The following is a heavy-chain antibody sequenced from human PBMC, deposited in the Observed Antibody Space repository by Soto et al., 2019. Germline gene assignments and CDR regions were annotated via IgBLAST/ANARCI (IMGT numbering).Heavy chain of an antibody. D-gene: IGHD3-22*01. CDR3: TTVNPYNYDCRGHYY. Sequence: GGSLRLSCAASGFTFSNAWMNWVRQAPGKGLEWVGRIKKRADGGTADHATPVKGRFTISRDDSKDTLYLQMNSLKTEDTAVYYCTTVNPYNYDCRGHYYWGQGTLVTVSS. CDR2: IKKRADGGTA. J-gene: IGHJ4*02. V-gene: IGHV3-15*01. CDR1: GFTFSNAW.